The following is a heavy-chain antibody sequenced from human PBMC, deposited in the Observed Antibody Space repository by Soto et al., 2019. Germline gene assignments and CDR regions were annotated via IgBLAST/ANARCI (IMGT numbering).Heavy chain of an antibody. Sequence: ASVKVSCKASGYTLTSYAMHWVRQAPGQRLEWMGWINAGNGNTKYSQKLQGRVTMTTDTSTSTAYMELRSLRSDDTGVYYCARYSSGCYDAFYIWCRGTMLTV. CDR1: GYTLTSYA. CDR3: ARYSSGCYDAFYI. CDR2: INAGNGNT. V-gene: IGHV1-3*01. J-gene: IGHJ3*02. D-gene: IGHD6-19*01.